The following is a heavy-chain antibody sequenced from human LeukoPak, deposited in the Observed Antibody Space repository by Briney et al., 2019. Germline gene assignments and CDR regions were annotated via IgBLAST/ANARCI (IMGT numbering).Heavy chain of an antibody. Sequence: GGSLRLSCAASGFTFSSYEMNWVRQAPGKGLEWVSYISSSGSTIYYADSVKGRFTISRDNAKNSLYLQMNNLRAEDTAVYYCARDRRSSSWYSSDWFDPWGQGTLVTVSS. CDR3: ARDRRSSSWYSSDWFDP. CDR1: GFTFSSYE. CDR2: ISSSGSTI. J-gene: IGHJ5*02. D-gene: IGHD6-13*01. V-gene: IGHV3-48*03.